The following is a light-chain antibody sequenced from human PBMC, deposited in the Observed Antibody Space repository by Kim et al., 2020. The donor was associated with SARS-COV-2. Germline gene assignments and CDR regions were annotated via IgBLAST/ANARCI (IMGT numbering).Light chain of an antibody. Sequence: LGASVKLTGTLSSGDSSYAIAWHRQQPGKGPRYLMKLNSDGSHSKGDGIPDRFSGSSAGAERYLTISSLQSEDEADYYCQTWGTGIFGGGTQLTVL. CDR3: QTWGTGI. V-gene: IGLV4-69*01. J-gene: IGLJ2*01. CDR2: LNSDGSH. CDR1: SGDSSYA.